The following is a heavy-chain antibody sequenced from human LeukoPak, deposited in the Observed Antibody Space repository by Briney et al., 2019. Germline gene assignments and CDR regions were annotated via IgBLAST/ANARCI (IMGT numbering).Heavy chain of an antibody. Sequence: GGSLRLSCAASGFSFSSYDMNWVRQAPGKGREWISYISSRGRTIYDADSVQGRFTISRDNAKSSLYLQMNGLRAVDTAVYYCARHGLYDSTDYWTFQHWGQGTLVTVSS. V-gene: IGHV3-48*03. CDR1: GFSFSSYD. CDR2: ISSRGRTI. CDR3: ARHGLYDSTDYWTFQH. D-gene: IGHD3-22*01. J-gene: IGHJ1*01.